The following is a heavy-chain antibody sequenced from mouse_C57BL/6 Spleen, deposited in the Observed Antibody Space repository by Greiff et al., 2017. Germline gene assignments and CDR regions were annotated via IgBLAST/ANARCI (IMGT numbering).Heavy chain of an antibody. J-gene: IGHJ4*01. CDR1: GFNIKNTY. V-gene: IGHV14-3*01. CDR2: IDPANGNT. CDR3: ARSPGGDYYAMDY. Sequence: EVKLQESVAELVRPGASVKLSCTASGFNIKNTYMHWVKQRPEQGLEWIGRIDPANGNTKYAPKFQGKATITADTSSNTAYLQLSSLTSEDTAIYYCARSPGGDYYAMDYWGQGTSVTVSS. D-gene: IGHD4-1*01.